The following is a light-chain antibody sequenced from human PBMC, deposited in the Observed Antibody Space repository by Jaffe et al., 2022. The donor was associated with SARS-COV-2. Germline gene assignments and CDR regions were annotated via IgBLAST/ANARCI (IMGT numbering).Light chain of an antibody. Sequence: QSVLTQPASVSGSPGQSITISCNGNSSDIGSYSLVSWYQQYPGKAPKVMIYEVTQRPSGVSNRFSGSKSGNTASLTISGLQAEDEADYYCCSYAGSNYVVFGGGTKLTVL. V-gene: IGLV2-23*02. CDR3: CSYAGSNYVV. CDR1: SSDIGSYSL. J-gene: IGLJ2*01. CDR2: EVT.